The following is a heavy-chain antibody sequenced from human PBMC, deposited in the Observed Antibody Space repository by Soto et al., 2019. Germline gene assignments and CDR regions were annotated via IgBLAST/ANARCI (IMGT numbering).Heavy chain of an antibody. CDR2: IIPMYGAA. CDR3: ARCMRALRTYDLFDI. V-gene: IGHV1-69*13. Sequence: SVKVSCKASGDTFNKFGISWVRQAPGQGLEWMGGIIPMYGAANYAQKFQDRVSITADESTNTAYMELSSLRSEDTAIYFCARCMRALRTYDLFDIWGKGTVVTVSS. D-gene: IGHD3-22*01. CDR1: GDTFNKFG. J-gene: IGHJ3*02.